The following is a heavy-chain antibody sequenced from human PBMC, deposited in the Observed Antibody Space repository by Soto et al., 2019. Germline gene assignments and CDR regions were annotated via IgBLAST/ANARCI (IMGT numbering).Heavy chain of an antibody. CDR2: MNPNSGNT. J-gene: IGHJ4*02. D-gene: IGHD2-15*01. Sequence: ASVKVSCKASGYTFTSYDINWVRQATGQGLEWMGWMNPNSGNTGYAQKFQGRVTMTRNTSISTAYMELSSLRSEDTAVYYCARGVRRLGYCSGGIFYIFNYWGQGTLVTVSS. V-gene: IGHV1-8*01. CDR1: GYTFTSYD. CDR3: ARGVRRLGYCSGGIFYIFNY.